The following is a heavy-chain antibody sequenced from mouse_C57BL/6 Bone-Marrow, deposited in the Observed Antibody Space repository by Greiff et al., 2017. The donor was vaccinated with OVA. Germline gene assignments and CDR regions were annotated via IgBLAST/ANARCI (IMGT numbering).Heavy chain of an antibody. CDR2: IDPSDSYT. Sequence: QVQLQPPGAELVRPGTSVKLSCKASGYTFTSCWMHWVKQRPGQGLEWIGVIDPSDSYTNYNQKFKGKATLTVDTSSSTAYMQLSSLTSEDAAVYYGAREGDSSVAYWGQGTLVTVSA. V-gene: IGHV1-59*01. J-gene: IGHJ3*01. CDR1: GYTFTSCW. D-gene: IGHD3-1*01. CDR3: AREGDSSVAY.